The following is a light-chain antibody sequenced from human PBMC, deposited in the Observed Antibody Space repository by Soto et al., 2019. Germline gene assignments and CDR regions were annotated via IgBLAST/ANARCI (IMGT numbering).Light chain of an antibody. CDR1: QTISTY. V-gene: IGKV1-6*02. CDR2: AAS. Sequence: KMSLSPSPLSASVGDRVTITCRASQTISTYLNWYQQKPGKAPKLLIYAASSLQSGVPSRFSGSGSGTDFTLTISSLQPEDFATYYCLQDYNYPRTFGQGTKVDI. CDR3: LQDYNYPRT. J-gene: IGKJ1*01.